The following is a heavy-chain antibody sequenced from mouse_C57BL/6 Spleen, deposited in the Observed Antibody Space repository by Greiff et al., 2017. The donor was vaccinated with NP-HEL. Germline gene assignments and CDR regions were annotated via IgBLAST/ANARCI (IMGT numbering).Heavy chain of an antibody. CDR2: IYPGDGDT. CDR3: AREGHYDYDVGFAY. CDR1: GYAFSSYW. Sequence: VQLQQSGAELVKPGASVKISCKASGYAFSSYWMNWVKQRPGKGLEWIGQIYPGDGDTNYNGKFKGKATLTADKSSSTAYMQLSSLTSEDSAVYFCAREGHYDYDVGFAYWGQGTLVTVSA. J-gene: IGHJ3*01. D-gene: IGHD2-4*01. V-gene: IGHV1-80*01.